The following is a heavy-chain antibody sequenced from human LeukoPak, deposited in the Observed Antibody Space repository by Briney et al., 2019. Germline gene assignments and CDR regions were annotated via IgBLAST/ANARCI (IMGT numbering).Heavy chain of an antibody. D-gene: IGHD2-15*01. CDR2: ISWNSGSI. CDR1: GFTFDDYA. Sequence: PGGSLRLSCAASGFTFDDYAMHWVRQAPGKGLEWVSGISWNSGSIGYADSVKGRFTISRDNAKNSLYLQMNSLRAEDTALYYCAKDRAAYDAFDIWGQGTMVTVSS. CDR3: AKDRAAYDAFDI. J-gene: IGHJ3*02. V-gene: IGHV3-9*01.